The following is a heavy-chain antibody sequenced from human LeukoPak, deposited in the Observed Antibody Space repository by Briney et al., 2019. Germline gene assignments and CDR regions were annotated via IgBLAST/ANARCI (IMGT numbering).Heavy chain of an antibody. D-gene: IGHD2-15*01. Sequence: GESLQISCKGSGYSFTNYWIGWVRQMPRKGLEWMGIIYPADSDIRYSPSFQGQVTISADKSISTAYLQWSSLKASDTAMYYCARQEYCSGGSCYTWFDPWGQGTLVTVSS. J-gene: IGHJ5*02. CDR3: ARQEYCSGGSCYTWFDP. CDR2: IYPADSDI. CDR1: GYSFTNYW. V-gene: IGHV5-51*01.